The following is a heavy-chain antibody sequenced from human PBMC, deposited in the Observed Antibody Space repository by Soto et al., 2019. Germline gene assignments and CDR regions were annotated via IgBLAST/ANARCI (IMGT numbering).Heavy chain of an antibody. CDR3: VHRGPCGSYRQGRFDP. J-gene: IGHJ5*02. CDR1: GFSLATVGEG. CDR2: IYWDDEK. D-gene: IGHD3-16*02. Sequence: QITLKESGPALVKPTQTLTLTCTVSGFSLATVGEGVGWIRQPPEKALEWLALIYWDDEKFYRPSLESRLTISRDTSKDQVVLTMTNVGPDDTATYFCVHRGPCGSYRQGRFDPWGQGTLVTVSS. V-gene: IGHV2-5*02.